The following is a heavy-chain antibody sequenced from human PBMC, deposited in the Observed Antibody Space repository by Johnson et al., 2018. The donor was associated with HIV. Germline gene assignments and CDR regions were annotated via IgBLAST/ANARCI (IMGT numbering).Heavy chain of an antibody. V-gene: IGHV3-53*01. Sequence: VQLVESGGGLMQPGGSLRLSCVASGFTVSNNFMRWVRQAPGKGLEWVSVIYSGGRTYYTDSVKGRFTIPRDTAKNTSYLQMNSLRVEDTAVYYCARDPITPYERGPDAFDVWGQGTVVTVSS. CDR1: GFTVSNNF. CDR3: ARDPITPYERGPDAFDV. CDR2: IYSGGRT. D-gene: IGHD2-21*01. J-gene: IGHJ3*01.